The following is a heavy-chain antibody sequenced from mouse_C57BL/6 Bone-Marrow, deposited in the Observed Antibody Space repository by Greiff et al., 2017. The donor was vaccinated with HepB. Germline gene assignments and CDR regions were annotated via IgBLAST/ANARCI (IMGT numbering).Heavy chain of an antibody. V-gene: IGHV1-7*01. CDR1: GYTFTSYW. CDR3: ARSETAQATRFAY. Sequence: QVQLQQSGAELAKPGASVKLSCKASGYTFTSYWMHWVKQRPGQGLEWIGYINPSSGYTKYNQKFKDKATLTADKSSSTAYMQLSSLTYEDSAVYYCARSETAQATRFAYWGQRTLVTVSA. CDR2: INPSSGYT. J-gene: IGHJ3*01. D-gene: IGHD3-2*02.